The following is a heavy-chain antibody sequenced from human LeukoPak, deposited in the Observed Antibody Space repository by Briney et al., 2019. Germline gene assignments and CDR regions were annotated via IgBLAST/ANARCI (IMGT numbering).Heavy chain of an antibody. CDR3: ASTRRAGYNYGLDY. J-gene: IGHJ4*02. CDR1: GGSISSYY. Sequence: PSETLSLTCTVSGGSISSYYWSWIRQPPGKGLEWIGYIYYSGSTNYNPSLKSRVTISVDTSKNQFSLKLSSVTAADTAVYYCASTRRAGYNYGLDYWGQGTLVTVSS. CDR2: IYYSGST. V-gene: IGHV4-59*01. D-gene: IGHD5-24*01.